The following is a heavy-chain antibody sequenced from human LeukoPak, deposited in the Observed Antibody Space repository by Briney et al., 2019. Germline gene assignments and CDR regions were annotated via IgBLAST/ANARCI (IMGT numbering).Heavy chain of an antibody. CDR1: GGSFSGYY. CDR2: INHSGST. J-gene: IGHJ4*02. CDR3: ARGRVYYDSSGYHRNYYFDY. V-gene: IGHV4-34*01. D-gene: IGHD3-22*01. Sequence: PSETLSLTCTVSGGSFSGYYWSWIRQPPGKGLEWIGEINHSGSTNYNPSLKSRVTISVDTSKNQFSLKLSSVTAADTAVYYCARGRVYYDSSGYHRNYYFDYWGQGTLVTVSS.